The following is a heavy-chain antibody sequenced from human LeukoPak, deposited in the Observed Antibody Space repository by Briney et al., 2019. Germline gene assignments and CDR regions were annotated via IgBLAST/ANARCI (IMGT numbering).Heavy chain of an antibody. D-gene: IGHD3-3*01. CDR2: INPSRGDT. Sequence: ASVKVSCKASGYSFTDYHINWVRQAPGQGLEWMGWINPSRGDTRYAQKFQDRVTMTRDTPITTAFLDLSSLTSDDTTVYYCARGDYSNGYPYQIDSWGQGTLVTVSS. CDR1: GYSFTDYH. J-gene: IGHJ5*01. V-gene: IGHV1-2*02. CDR3: ARGDYSNGYPYQIDS.